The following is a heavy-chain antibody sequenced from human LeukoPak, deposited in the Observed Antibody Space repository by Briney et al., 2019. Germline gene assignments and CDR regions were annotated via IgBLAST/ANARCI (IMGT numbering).Heavy chain of an antibody. CDR1: GFTFSSYE. V-gene: IGHV3-48*03. CDR2: ISSSGSTI. Sequence: GGSLRLSCAASGFTFSSYEMNWVRHAPGKGLEWVSYISSSGSTIYYADSVKGRFTISRDNAKNSLYLQMNSLRAEDTAVYYCANLDIVVVPAAIPYGMDVWGQGTTVTVSS. J-gene: IGHJ6*02. CDR3: ANLDIVVVPAAIPYGMDV. D-gene: IGHD2-2*01.